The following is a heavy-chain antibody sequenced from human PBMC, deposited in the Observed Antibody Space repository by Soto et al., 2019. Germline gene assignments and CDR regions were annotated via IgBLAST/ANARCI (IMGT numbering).Heavy chain of an antibody. CDR3: VRLIGNSWLDS. CDR1: GGSISSSSYY. V-gene: IGHV4-39*01. Sequence: SETLSLTCTVSGGSISSSSYYWGWIRQPPGKGLEWIGSIYYSGSTYYNPSLKSRITINPDTSKNQFSLHLSSVTPDDTAVYYCVRLIGNSWLDSWGQGTPVTVS. J-gene: IGHJ5*01. CDR2: IYYSGST.